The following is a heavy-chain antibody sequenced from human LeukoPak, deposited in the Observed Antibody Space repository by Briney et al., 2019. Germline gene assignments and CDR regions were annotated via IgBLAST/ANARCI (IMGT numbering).Heavy chain of an antibody. Sequence: VASVKVSCKASGYTFTSYYMHWVRQAPGQGLEWMGIINPSGGSTSYAQKFQGRVTMSRDTSTSTVYMELSSLRSEDTAVYYCARAEYSGYRFTGMDVWGKGTTVTVSS. CDR1: GYTFTSYY. V-gene: IGHV1-46*01. CDR3: ARAEYSGYRFTGMDV. J-gene: IGHJ6*04. CDR2: INPSGGST. D-gene: IGHD5-12*01.